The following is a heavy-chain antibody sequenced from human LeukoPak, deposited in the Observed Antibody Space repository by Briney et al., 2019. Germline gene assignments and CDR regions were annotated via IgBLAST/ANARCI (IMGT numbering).Heavy chain of an antibody. Sequence: SETLSLTCTVSGGSISSSSYYWGWIRRPPGKGLEWIGSIYYSGSTYYNPSLKSRVTISVDTSKNQFSLKLSSVTAADTAVYYCARRGYYDSSGYPFDYWGQGTLVTVSS. CDR3: ARRGYYDSSGYPFDY. J-gene: IGHJ4*02. V-gene: IGHV4-39*01. CDR2: IYYSGST. D-gene: IGHD3-22*01. CDR1: GGSISSSSYY.